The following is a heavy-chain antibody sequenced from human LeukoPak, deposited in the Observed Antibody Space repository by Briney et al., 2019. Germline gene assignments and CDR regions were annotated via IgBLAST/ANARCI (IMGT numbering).Heavy chain of an antibody. V-gene: IGHV4-4*02. CDR3: AKGRGYCSGGSCYSGFDY. CDR1: GGSVTSTNW. CDR2: VHLDGRT. J-gene: IGHJ4*02. D-gene: IGHD2-15*01. Sequence: SETLSLTCDVSGGSVTSTNWWTWVRQPPGKGLEWIGEVHLDGRTNYNPSLKSRLIMSVDLPENHISLKLTSVTAADTAVYYCAKGRGYCSGGSCYSGFDYWGQGTLVTVSS.